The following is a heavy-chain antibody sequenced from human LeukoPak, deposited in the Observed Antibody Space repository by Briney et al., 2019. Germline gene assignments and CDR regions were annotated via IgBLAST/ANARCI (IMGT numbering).Heavy chain of an antibody. CDR3: ARRAGGYSHPYDY. D-gene: IGHD4-23*01. Sequence: GGSLRLSCAASGFTFSTYGMGWVRQAPGKGLEWVSLIYSGGTTYYADSVKGRFTISRDNSKNTLYLQMNSLRAEDTAVYYCARRAGGYSHPYDYWGQGILVTVSS. CDR1: GFTFSTYG. CDR2: IYSGGTT. J-gene: IGHJ4*02. V-gene: IGHV3-53*01.